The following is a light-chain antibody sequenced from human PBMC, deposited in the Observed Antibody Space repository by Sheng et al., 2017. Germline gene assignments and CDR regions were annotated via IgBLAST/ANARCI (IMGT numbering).Light chain of an antibody. J-gene: IGLJ2*01. V-gene: IGLV3-1*01. Sequence: GSVSPGQTASITCSGDKLGDKYACWYQQKPGQSPVLVIYEDTKRPSEIPERFSASNSGNTATLTISGTQAMDEADYYCQAWDSSTVVFGGGTKLTVL. CDR1: KLGDKY. CDR2: EDT. CDR3: QAWDSSTVV.